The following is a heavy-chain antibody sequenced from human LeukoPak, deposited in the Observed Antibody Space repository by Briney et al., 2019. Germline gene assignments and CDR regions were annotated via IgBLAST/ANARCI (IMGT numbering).Heavy chain of an antibody. J-gene: IGHJ4*02. CDR3: ARALPAVAGTGAFDY. V-gene: IGHV3-23*01. D-gene: IGHD6-19*01. CDR1: GFTFITYA. Sequence: GGSLRLSCAASGFTFITYAMTWVRQAPGKGLEWVSAISGTGGSTYYADSVRGRFTISRDNSKNTLYLQMNSLRAEDTAVYYCARALPAVAGTGAFDYWGQGTLVTVSS. CDR2: ISGTGGST.